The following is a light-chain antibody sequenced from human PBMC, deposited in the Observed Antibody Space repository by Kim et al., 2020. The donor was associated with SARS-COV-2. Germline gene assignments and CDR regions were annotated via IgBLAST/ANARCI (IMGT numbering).Light chain of an antibody. CDR1: QSIYSY. J-gene: IGKJ5*01. Sequence: ASVGDRVTINCRASQSIYSYLAWYQQKPGNVPKILIYKAATLESGVQSRFSGSESGTEFTLTISSLQPDDFATYYCQQFYTYPITFGQGTRLEIK. V-gene: IGKV1-5*03. CDR3: QQFYTYPIT. CDR2: KAA.